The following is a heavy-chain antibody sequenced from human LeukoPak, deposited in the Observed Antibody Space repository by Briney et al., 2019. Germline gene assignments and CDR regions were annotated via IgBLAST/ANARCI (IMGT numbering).Heavy chain of an antibody. V-gene: IGHV3-48*01. J-gene: IGHJ4*02. CDR1: GFTFSSYS. Sequence: GGSLRLSCAASGFTFSSYSMNWVRQAPGKGLEWVSYISSSSSTIYYADSVKGRFTISRDNAKNSLYLQMNSLRAEDTAVYYCASQFYYDFWSGYPKALDYWGQGTLVTVSS. D-gene: IGHD3-3*01. CDR3: ASQFYYDFWSGYPKALDY. CDR2: ISSSSSTI.